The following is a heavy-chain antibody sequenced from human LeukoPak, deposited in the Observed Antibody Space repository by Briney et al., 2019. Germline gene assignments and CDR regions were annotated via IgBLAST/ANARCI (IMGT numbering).Heavy chain of an antibody. CDR2: INTDGRTI. D-gene: IGHD4-11*01. Sequence: GSLRLSCAASGFTVSSNYMSWVRQAPGKGLEWVSRINTDGRTITYADSVKGRFTISRDNAKNTLYLQMDSLRAEDTAVYYCVRSAFLTTEFYFDYWGHGTLVTVSS. J-gene: IGHJ4*01. V-gene: IGHV3-74*01. CDR1: GFTVSSNY. CDR3: VRSAFLTTEFYFDY.